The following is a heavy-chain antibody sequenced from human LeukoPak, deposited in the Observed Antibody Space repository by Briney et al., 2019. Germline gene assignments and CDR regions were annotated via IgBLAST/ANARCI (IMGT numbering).Heavy chain of an antibody. CDR2: IYTSGST. D-gene: IGHD3-10*01. J-gene: IGHJ4*02. CDR1: GGSVSSGNYY. V-gene: IGHV4-61*02. CDR3: ASRDYYGSGSSTAPDY. Sequence: PSQTLSLTCTVSGGSVSSGNYYWSWIRQPAGKGLEWIGRIYTSGSTNYNPSLKSRVTISADTSKNQFSLSLSSVTAADTAVYYCASRDYYGSGSSTAPDYWGQGTLVTVSS.